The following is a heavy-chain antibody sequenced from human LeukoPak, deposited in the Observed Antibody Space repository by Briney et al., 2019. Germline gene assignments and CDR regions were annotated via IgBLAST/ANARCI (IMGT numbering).Heavy chain of an antibody. CDR1: GFTFNNYA. CDR3: AARPPIVVGGPFDY. D-gene: IGHD3-22*01. J-gene: IGHJ4*02. CDR2: ISGSGDNT. V-gene: IGHV3-23*01. Sequence: PGGSLRLSCAASGFTFNNYAMSWVRQAPGKGLEWLSTISGSGDNTYYADSVKGRFTISRDNSKNTLYLQMNSLRAEDTAVYYCAARPPIVVGGPFDYWGQGTLVTVSS.